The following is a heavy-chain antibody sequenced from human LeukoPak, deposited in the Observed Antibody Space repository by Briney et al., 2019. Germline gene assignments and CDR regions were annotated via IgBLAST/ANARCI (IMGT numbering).Heavy chain of an antibody. V-gene: IGHV4-4*07. J-gene: IGHJ3*02. D-gene: IGHD3-22*01. Sequence: PSETLSLTCTVSGGSISSYYWSWIRQPAGKGLEWIGRIYTSGSTNYNPSLKSRVTMSVDTSKNQFSLKLSSVTAADTAVYYCAREGDYYDSSGYYGSVAFDIWGQGTMVTVSS. CDR3: AREGDYYDSSGYYGSVAFDI. CDR1: GGSISSYY. CDR2: IYTSGST.